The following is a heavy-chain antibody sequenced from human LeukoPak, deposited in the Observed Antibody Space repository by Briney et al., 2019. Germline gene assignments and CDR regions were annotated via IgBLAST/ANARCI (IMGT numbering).Heavy chain of an antibody. CDR2: IFGNGVKA. D-gene: IGHD3-16*01. CDR3: ARVGDWSNYFGMDA. J-gene: IGHJ6*02. Sequence: GGSLRLSCAASGFTFSGHSMTWVRQTPGKGLEWVSVIFGNGVKAYYADSLKGRFTISRDNSKSTLYLQMNSLRADDTAVYYCARVGDWSNYFGMDAWGQGTTVSVSS. V-gene: IGHV3-23*01. CDR1: GFTFSGHS.